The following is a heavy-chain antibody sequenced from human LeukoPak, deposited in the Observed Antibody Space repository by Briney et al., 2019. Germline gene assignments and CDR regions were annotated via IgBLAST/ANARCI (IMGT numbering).Heavy chain of an antibody. J-gene: IGHJ3*02. CDR1: GGSISSYY. CDR2: IYYSGST. Sequence: PSETLSLTCTVSGGSISSYYWSWIRQPPGKGLEWLGYIYYSGSTNYNPSLKSRVTISVDTSKNQFSLKLSSVTAADTAVYYCARQYGDYVGAFDIWGQGTMVTVSS. V-gene: IGHV4-59*01. D-gene: IGHD4-17*01. CDR3: ARQYGDYVGAFDI.